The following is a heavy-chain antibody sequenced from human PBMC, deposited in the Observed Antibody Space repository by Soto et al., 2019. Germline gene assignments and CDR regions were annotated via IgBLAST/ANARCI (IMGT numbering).Heavy chain of an antibody. V-gene: IGHV1-69*02. CDR2: INPILSMS. CDR1: GDTFTFYS. J-gene: IGHJ4*02. CDR3: ASSYGSGYRAFDY. D-gene: IGHD3-10*01. Sequence: QVQLVQSGAEVKKPGSSVRVSCKASGDTFTFYSINWVRQAPGLGLEWMGRINPILSMSNYAQRFQGRVTMTPDKSRSTAYIELSSLRSEDTAMYYCASSYGSGYRAFDYWGQGALVTVSS.